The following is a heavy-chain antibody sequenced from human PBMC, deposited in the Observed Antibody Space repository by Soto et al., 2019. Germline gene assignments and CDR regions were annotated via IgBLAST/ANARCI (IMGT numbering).Heavy chain of an antibody. CDR2: ISWNSGSI. CDR1: GFTFDDYA. Sequence: SLRLSCAASGFTFDDYAMHWVRQAPGKGLEWVSGISWNSGSIGYADSVKGRFTISRDNAKNSLYLQMNSLRAEDTALYYCAKDMRYYSSGYYGEVDYWGQGTLVSVSS. V-gene: IGHV3-9*01. D-gene: IGHD3-22*01. J-gene: IGHJ4*02. CDR3: AKDMRYYSSGYYGEVDY.